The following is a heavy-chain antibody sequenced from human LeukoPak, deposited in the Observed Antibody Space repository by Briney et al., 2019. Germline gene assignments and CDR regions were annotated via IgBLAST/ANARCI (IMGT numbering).Heavy chain of an antibody. CDR3: ARDGQQLAPWAYDI. J-gene: IGHJ3*02. Sequence: GGSLRLSCVASGFTFSYNAIHWVRQAPGKGLEWVAQIWSDGSNKYYGDSVQGRFTISRDNSKNTAYLQMNSLRAEDTAVYHCARDGQQLAPWAYDIWGQGTMVTVSS. CDR2: IWSDGSNK. D-gene: IGHD6-13*01. V-gene: IGHV3-33*01. CDR1: GFTFSYNA.